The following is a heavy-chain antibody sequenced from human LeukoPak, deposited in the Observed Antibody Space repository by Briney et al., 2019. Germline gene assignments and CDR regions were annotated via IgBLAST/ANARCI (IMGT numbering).Heavy chain of an antibody. CDR2: IYPGDSDT. J-gene: IGHJ4*02. V-gene: IGHV5-51*01. CDR1: GYSFTTYW. Sequence: TPGESLKISCKGSGYSFTTYWIGWVRQMPGKGLEWMGVIYPGDSDTRYSPSFQGQVTISADKSINTAYLQWSSLKASDTAMYYCARRDSNDYYYLDYWGQGTLVTVSS. CDR3: ARRDSNDYYYLDY. D-gene: IGHD3-22*01.